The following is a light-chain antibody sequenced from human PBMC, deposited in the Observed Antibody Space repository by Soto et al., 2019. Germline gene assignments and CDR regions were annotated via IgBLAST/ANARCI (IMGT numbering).Light chain of an antibody. J-gene: IGLJ2*01. CDR1: SSDVGGYNY. Sequence: QSALTQPPSASGSPGQSVTISCTGTSSDVGGYNYVSWYQQHPGKAPKLMIYEVTKRPSGVPDLFSGSKSGNTASLTVSGLQADDEADYYCSSYAGSNNFFGGGTKLTVL. V-gene: IGLV2-8*01. CDR2: EVT. CDR3: SSYAGSNNF.